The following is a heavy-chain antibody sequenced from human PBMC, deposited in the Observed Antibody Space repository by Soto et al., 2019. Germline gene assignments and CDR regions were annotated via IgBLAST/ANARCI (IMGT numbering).Heavy chain of an antibody. V-gene: IGHV3-48*02. CDR1: GFAFSNYS. CDR2: SSSSSTNT. Sequence: GGSLRLSCAGSGFAFSNYSMNWVRQAPGKGLEWVSYSSSSSTNTYYAASVRGRFTISRDNAKNSLYLRMNSLKDEDTAVYYCARGTKGGSPPLWGQGTLVTVSS. CDR3: ARGTKGGSPPL. J-gene: IGHJ4*02. D-gene: IGHD1-7*01.